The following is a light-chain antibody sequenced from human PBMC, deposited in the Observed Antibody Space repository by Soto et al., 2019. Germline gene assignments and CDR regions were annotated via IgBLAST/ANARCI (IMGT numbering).Light chain of an antibody. Sequence: EIVLTQSPGTLSLSPGERANLSCRASQSVSSSYLAWYQQKPGQAPRLLIHGASTRAPGFPARFSGSGAGTDFTLTISSLEPEDSAVYYCQQRHMWPITFGQGTRLEIK. CDR1: QSVSSSY. CDR2: GAS. CDR3: QQRHMWPIT. J-gene: IGKJ5*01. V-gene: IGKV3D-20*02.